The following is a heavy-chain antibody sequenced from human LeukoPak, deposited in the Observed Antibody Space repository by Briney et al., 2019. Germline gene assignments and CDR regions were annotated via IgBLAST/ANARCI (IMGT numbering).Heavy chain of an antibody. CDR3: ARVADHYYYYYYMDV. CDR2: IDYTGST. J-gene: IGHJ6*03. Sequence: SETLSLTCTVSGGSISSYYWSWIRQPPGKGLEWIGYIDYTGSTNYNPSLESRVTISVDTSNNKFSLKLSSVTAADTAVYYCARVADHYYYYYYMDVWGKGTTVTVSS. CDR1: GGSISSYY. V-gene: IGHV4-59*13.